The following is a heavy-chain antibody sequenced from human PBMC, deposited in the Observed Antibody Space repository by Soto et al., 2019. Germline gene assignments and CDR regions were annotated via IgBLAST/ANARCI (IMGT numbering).Heavy chain of an antibody. Sequence: GGSLRLSCAASGFTFSSYGMHWVRQAPGKGLEWVAVISHDGSNKYYADSVKGRFTISRDNSKNTLYLQMNSLRAEDTAVYYCAKALYYYDSSGRVDAFDIWGQGTMVTVSS. V-gene: IGHV3-30*18. CDR3: AKALYYYDSSGRVDAFDI. CDR2: ISHDGSNK. CDR1: GFTFSSYG. J-gene: IGHJ3*02. D-gene: IGHD3-22*01.